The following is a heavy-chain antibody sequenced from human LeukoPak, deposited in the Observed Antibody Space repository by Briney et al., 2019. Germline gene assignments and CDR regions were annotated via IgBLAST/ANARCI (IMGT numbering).Heavy chain of an antibody. V-gene: IGHV3-53*01. CDR1: GFTVSSNY. D-gene: IGHD3-22*01. CDR2: IYSGGST. CDR3: AREVLIRYDSSGYHTH. J-gene: IGHJ4*02. Sequence: TGGSLRLSCAASGFTVSSNYMSWVRQAPGKGPEWVSVIYSGGSTYYADSVKGRFTISRDNSKNTLYLQMNSLRAEDTAVYYCAREVLIRYDSSGYHTHWGQGTLVTVSS.